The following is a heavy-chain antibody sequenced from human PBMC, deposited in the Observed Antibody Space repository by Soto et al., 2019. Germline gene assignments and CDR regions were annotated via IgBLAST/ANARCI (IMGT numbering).Heavy chain of an antibody. V-gene: IGHV3-23*01. CDR3: AQGYGSASYPNGLPY. CDR1: GFTFSSYA. Sequence: DVKLLESGGNLVQPGGSLRLSCAASGFTFSSYAMTWVRQAPGKGLEWVSATSGSGDYTYYADFVKGRFTISRDNSKNTLYLQMNSLRAEDTALYYCAQGYGSASYPNGLPYWGQGTLVTVSS. CDR2: TSGSGDYT. D-gene: IGHD3-10*01. J-gene: IGHJ4*02.